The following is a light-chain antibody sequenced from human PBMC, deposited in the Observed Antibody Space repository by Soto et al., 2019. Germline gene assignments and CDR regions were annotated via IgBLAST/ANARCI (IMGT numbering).Light chain of an antibody. CDR1: QSVSSH. CDR3: QHYTAWPLT. J-gene: IGKJ1*01. V-gene: IGKV3-15*01. Sequence: EIVMTQSPATLSVSPGERVTLSCRASQSVSSHLTRYQQKPGQAPRPLIYGASTRASGIPARFSGSGSGTEFTLTISRLKSEDFAVYFCQHYTAWPLTFGQGTKVEIK. CDR2: GAS.